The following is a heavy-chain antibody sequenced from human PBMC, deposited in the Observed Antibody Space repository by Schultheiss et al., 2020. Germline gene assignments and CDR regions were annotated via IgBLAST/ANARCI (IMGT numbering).Heavy chain of an antibody. CDR1: GGSISSYY. J-gene: IGHJ4*02. CDR2: IYYSGST. Sequence: SETLSLTCTVSGGSISSYYWSWIRQPPGKGLEWVGYIYYSGSTYYNPSLKSRVTISVDTSKNQFSLKLSSVTAADTAVYYCARDLNWVIDYWGQGTLVTVSS. D-gene: IGHD3-16*01. CDR3: ARDLNWVIDY. V-gene: IGHV4-59*12.